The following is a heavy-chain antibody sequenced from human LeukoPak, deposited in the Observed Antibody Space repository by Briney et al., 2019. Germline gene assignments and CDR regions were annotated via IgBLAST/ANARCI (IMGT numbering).Heavy chain of an antibody. CDR1: GYTFTGYY. V-gene: IGHV1-2*02. J-gene: IGHJ4*02. D-gene: IGHD3-22*01. CDR3: AREWSPGTMIRSLDY. Sequence: ASVKVSCKASGYTFTGYYMHWVRQAPGQGLEWMGWINPNSGGTNYAQKFQGRVTMTRDTSISTAYMELSRLRSDDTAVYYCAREWSPGTMIRSLDYWGQGTLVTVPS. CDR2: INPNSGGT.